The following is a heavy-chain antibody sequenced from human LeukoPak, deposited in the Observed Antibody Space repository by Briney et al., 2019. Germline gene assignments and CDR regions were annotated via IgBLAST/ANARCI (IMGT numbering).Heavy chain of an antibody. Sequence: SETLSLTCTVSGGSISSYYWSWIRQPPGKGLEWIGYIYYSGSTNYNPSLKSRVTISVDTSKNQFSLKLSSVTAADTAVYYCAGGENGDYVDYWGQGTLVTVSS. V-gene: IGHV4-59*01. D-gene: IGHD4-17*01. CDR3: AGGENGDYVDY. CDR2: IYYSGST. J-gene: IGHJ4*02. CDR1: GGSISSYY.